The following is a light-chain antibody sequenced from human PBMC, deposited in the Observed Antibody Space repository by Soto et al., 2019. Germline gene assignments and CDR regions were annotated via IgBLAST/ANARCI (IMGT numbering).Light chain of an antibody. J-gene: IGKJ2*01. CDR1: QTVTTN. Sequence: ETVMTQSPATLSVSPGERVTLSCRASQTVTTNLAWYQQKSGQAPRLLIYGASTRATGIPARFSGSGSGTEFTLTISNLQSEDSELYYCQQYNNWTPSVTYNFGQGTKVDIK. CDR2: GAS. V-gene: IGKV3-15*01. CDR3: QQYNNWTPSVTYN.